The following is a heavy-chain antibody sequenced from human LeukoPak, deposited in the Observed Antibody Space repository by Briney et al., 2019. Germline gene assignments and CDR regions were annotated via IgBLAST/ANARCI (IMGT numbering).Heavy chain of an antibody. CDR2: INHSGST. CDR1: GGSFSGYY. Sequence: SETLSLTCAVYGGSFSGYYWNWIRQPPGKGLEWIGEINHSGSTNYNPSLKSRVTISVDTPKNQFSLKLSSVTAADTAVYYCARGDLKYSSSWYRPYYFDYWGQGTLVTVSS. J-gene: IGHJ4*02. CDR3: ARGDLKYSSSWYRPYYFDY. V-gene: IGHV4-34*01. D-gene: IGHD6-13*01.